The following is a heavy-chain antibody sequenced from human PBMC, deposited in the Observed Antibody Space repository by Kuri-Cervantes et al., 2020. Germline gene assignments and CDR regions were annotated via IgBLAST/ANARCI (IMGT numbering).Heavy chain of an antibody. CDR2: ISYDGSNK. J-gene: IGHJ3*02. V-gene: IGHV3-30*03. Sequence: GESLKISCAASGFTFSSYGMHWVRQAPGKGLEWVAVISYDGSNKYYADSVKGRFTISRDNSKNALYLQMNSLRAEDTAVYYCALGKNQAGSGFLSAFDIWGQGTMVTVSS. D-gene: IGHD3-22*01. CDR3: ALGKNQAGSGFLSAFDI. CDR1: GFTFSSYG.